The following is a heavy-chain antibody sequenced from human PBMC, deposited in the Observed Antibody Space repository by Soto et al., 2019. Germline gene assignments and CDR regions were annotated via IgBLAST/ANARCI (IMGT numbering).Heavy chain of an antibody. CDR3: AKDADIVDTIKEGAALYI. CDR2: ISWNSGSI. Sequence: EVQLVESGGGLVQPGRSLRLSCAASGFTFDDYAMHWVRQAPGKGLEWVSGISWNSGSIGYADSVKGRFTISRDNAKNSLYLQMHSLSAEDTALYYCAKDADIVDTIKEGAALYIWGKGTMVTFSA. CDR1: GFTFDDYA. D-gene: IGHD5-12*01. J-gene: IGHJ3*02. V-gene: IGHV3-9*01.